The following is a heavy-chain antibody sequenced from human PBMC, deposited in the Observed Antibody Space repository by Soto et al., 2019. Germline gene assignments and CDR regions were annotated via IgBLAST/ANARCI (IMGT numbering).Heavy chain of an antibody. Sequence: QVQLVESGGGVVQPGRSLRLSCAASGFILSSYGMHWVRQAPGKGLEWVAVIWYDGSNKYYADSVKGRFTISRDSSKNTLYLQMNSLRAEDTAVYYCARDRESRAYFDYWGQGTLVTVSS. CDR2: IWYDGSNK. J-gene: IGHJ4*02. CDR3: ARDRESRAYFDY. V-gene: IGHV3-33*01. CDR1: GFILSSYG.